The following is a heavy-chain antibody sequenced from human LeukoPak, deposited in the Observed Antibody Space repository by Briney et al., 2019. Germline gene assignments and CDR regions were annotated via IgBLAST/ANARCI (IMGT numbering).Heavy chain of an antibody. CDR1: GGSISSGSYY. CDR2: IYTSGST. J-gene: IGHJ4*02. D-gene: IGHD6-19*01. Sequence: SETLSLTCTVSGGSISSGSYYWSWIRQPAGKGLEWIGRIYTSGSTNYNPSLKSRVTISVDTSKNQFSLKLSSVTAADTAVYYCASEGIAVAGSDYWGQGTLATVSS. V-gene: IGHV4-61*02. CDR3: ASEGIAVAGSDY.